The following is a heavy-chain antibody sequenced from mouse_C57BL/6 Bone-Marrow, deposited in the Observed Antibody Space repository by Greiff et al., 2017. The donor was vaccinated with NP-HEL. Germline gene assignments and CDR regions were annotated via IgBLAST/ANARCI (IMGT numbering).Heavy chain of an antibody. V-gene: IGHV5-6*01. J-gene: IGHJ2*01. CDR3: AKNYDLDY. CDR1: GFTFSSYG. Sequence: EVHLVESGGDLVKPGGSLKLSCAASGFTFSSYGMSWVRQTPDKRLEWVATISSGGSYTYYPDSVKGRFTISRDNAKNTLYLQMSSLKSEDTAMYYCAKNYDLDYWGQGTTLTVSS. CDR2: ISSGGSYT. D-gene: IGHD2-4*01.